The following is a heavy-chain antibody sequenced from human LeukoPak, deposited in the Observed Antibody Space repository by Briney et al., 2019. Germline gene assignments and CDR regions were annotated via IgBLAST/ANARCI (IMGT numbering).Heavy chain of an antibody. CDR2: ISDSGST. J-gene: IGHJ4*02. Sequence: SETLSLTCTVSGDSIINYYWNWIRQPPGKGLEWIGYISDSGSTNYNPSLKSRVTMSVDTSKNQFSLKLSSVTAADTAVYYCARDDYYGSGSYDWGQGTLVTVSS. CDR1: GDSIINYY. D-gene: IGHD3-10*01. CDR3: ARDDYYGSGSYD. V-gene: IGHV4-59*12.